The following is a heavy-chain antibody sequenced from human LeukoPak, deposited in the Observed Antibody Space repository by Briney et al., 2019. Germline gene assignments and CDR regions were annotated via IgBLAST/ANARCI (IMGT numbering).Heavy chain of an antibody. CDR1: GGSFSGYY. V-gene: IGHV4-34*01. CDR2: INHSGST. CDR3: PRDPYLNWFDP. J-gene: IGHJ5*02. Sequence: SETLSLTCAVYGGSFSGYYWSWIRQPPGKGLEWIGEINHSGSTNYNPALKSQVTISVDTSKNQFSLKLTSVTGSDTAVYYCPRDPYLNWFDPWGQGTLVTVSS.